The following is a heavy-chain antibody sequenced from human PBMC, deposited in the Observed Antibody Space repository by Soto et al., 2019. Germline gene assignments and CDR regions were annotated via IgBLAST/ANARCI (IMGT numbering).Heavy chain of an antibody. CDR3: ARGPSLWLSSGRYGDDAFDI. V-gene: IGHV1-2*04. J-gene: IGHJ3*02. CDR1: GYTFTGYY. D-gene: IGHD6-19*01. CDR2: INPNSGGT. Sequence: ASVKVSCKASGYTFTGYYMHWVRQAPGQGLEWMGWINPNSGGTNYAQKFQGWVTMTRDTSISTAYMELSRLRSDDTAVYYCARGPSLWLSSGRYGDDAFDIWGPGTMVTVSS.